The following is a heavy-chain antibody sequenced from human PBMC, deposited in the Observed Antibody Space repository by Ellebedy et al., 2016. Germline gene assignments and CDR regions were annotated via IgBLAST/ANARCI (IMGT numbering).Heavy chain of an antibody. CDR1: GFTFSSYA. CDR2: ISGSGGST. J-gene: IGHJ6*03. D-gene: IGHD2-2*01. Sequence: GESLKISXAASGFTFSSYAMSWVRQAPGKGLEWVSAISGSGGSTYYADSVKGRFTISRDNAKNSLYLQMNSLRAEDTAVYYCARDGPPYCSSTSCSLDYYYYMDVWGKGTTVTVSS. CDR3: ARDGPPYCSSTSCSLDYYYYMDV. V-gene: IGHV3-23*01.